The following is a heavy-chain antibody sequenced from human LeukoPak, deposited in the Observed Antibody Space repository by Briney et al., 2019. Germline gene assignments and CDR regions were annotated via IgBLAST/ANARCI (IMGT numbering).Heavy chain of an antibody. Sequence: GRSLRLSCAASGFTFSSYAMHWVRQAPGKGLEWVAVISYDGSNKYYADSVKGRFTISRDNSKNTLYLQMNSLRAEDTAVCYCARGQWLAPDYWGQGTLVTVSS. CDR2: ISYDGSNK. D-gene: IGHD6-19*01. V-gene: IGHV3-30-3*01. CDR3: ARGQWLAPDY. CDR1: GFTFSSYA. J-gene: IGHJ4*02.